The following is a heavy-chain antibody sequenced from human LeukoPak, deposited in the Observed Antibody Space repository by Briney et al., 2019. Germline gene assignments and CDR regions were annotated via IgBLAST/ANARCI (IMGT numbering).Heavy chain of an antibody. CDR3: ANMGYSYAPGLFDP. V-gene: IGHV4-38-2*02. CDR2: IYHSGST. D-gene: IGHD5-18*01. CDR1: GYSISSGYY. Sequence: PSETLSLTCTVSGYSISSGYYWGWIRQPPGKGLEWIGSIYHSGSTYYNPSLKSRVTISVDTSKNQFSLKLSSVTAADTAVYYCANMGYSYAPGLFDPWGQGTLVTVSS. J-gene: IGHJ5*02.